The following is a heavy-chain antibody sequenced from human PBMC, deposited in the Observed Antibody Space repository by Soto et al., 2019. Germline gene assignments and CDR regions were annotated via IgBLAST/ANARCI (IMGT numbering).Heavy chain of an antibody. D-gene: IGHD3-10*01. J-gene: IGHJ3*02. V-gene: IGHV3-15*01. Sequence: EVQLVESGGGLVKHGGSLRLSCAASGFTFSNAWMSWVRQAPGKGLEWVGRIKSKTDGGTTDYAAPVKGRFTISRDDSKNTLYLQINSLKTEDTAVYYCTTARIRVTMDAFDIWGEGTMVTVSS. CDR2: IKSKTDGGTT. CDR3: TTARIRVTMDAFDI. CDR1: GFTFSNAW.